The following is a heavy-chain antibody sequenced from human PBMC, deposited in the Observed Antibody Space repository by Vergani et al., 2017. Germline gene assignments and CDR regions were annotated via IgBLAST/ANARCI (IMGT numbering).Heavy chain of an antibody. CDR1: GFTFSSYA. V-gene: IGHV3-23*01. CDR3: ARGPALQGAGSYRWVYYYYMDV. Sequence: EVQLLESGGGLVQPGGSLRLSCAASGFTFSSYAMSWVRQAPGKGLEWVSAISGSGGSTYYADSVKGRFTISRDNSKNTLYLQMNSLRAEDTAVYYCARGPALQGAGSYRWVYYYYMDVWGKGTTVTVSS. J-gene: IGHJ6*03. D-gene: IGHD3-10*01. CDR2: ISGSGGST.